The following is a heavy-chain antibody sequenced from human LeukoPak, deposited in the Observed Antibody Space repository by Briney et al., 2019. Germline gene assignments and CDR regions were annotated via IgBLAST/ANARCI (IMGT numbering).Heavy chain of an antibody. Sequence: PGGSLRLSCAASGHTFSSYGMHWVRQAPGKGLGWVAVIWYDGSNKYYADSVKGRFTISRDNSKNTLYLQMNSLRAEDTAVYYCAREGPPVVKRYFDYWGQGTLVTVSS. J-gene: IGHJ4*02. CDR3: AREGPPVVKRYFDY. CDR1: GHTFSSYG. D-gene: IGHD3-22*01. CDR2: IWYDGSNK. V-gene: IGHV3-33*01.